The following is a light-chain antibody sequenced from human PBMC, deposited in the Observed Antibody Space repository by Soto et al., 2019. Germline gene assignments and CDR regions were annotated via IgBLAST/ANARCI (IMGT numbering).Light chain of an antibody. CDR2: EDN. J-gene: IGLJ3*02. V-gene: IGLV6-57*03. CDR1: SGSIASNY. Sequence: NFMLTQPHSVSESPGKTVTISCTRSSGSIASNYVQWYQQRPGSAPTTVIYEDNQRPSGVPDRFSGSIDSSSNSASLTISGLKTEDEADYSCQSYDSSSQVFGGGTKLTVL. CDR3: QSYDSSSQV.